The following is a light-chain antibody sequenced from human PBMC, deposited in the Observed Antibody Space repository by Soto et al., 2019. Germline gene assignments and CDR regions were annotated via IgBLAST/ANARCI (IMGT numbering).Light chain of an antibody. Sequence: QSALTQPVSVSGSPGQTITISCTGTNRDIGTYNLVSWYQQHPGKAPKLMIFEATKRPSGISNRFSASKSGNTASLTISGLQAEDEADYYCFSYTSSTADVFGTGTKLTVL. CDR1: NRDIGTYNL. J-gene: IGLJ1*01. V-gene: IGLV2-14*02. CDR3: FSYTSSTADV. CDR2: EAT.